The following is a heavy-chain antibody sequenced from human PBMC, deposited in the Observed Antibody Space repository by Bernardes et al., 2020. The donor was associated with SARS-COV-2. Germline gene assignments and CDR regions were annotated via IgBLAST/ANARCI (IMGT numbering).Heavy chain of an antibody. Sequence: SETLSLTCTVSGGSISSYYWSWIRQPPGKGLEWIGYIYYSGSTNYNPSLKSRVTISVDTSKNQFSLKLSSVTAADTAVYYCARHGAVPAAIVAFDIWGQGTMVTVSS. V-gene: IGHV4-59*08. CDR2: IYYSGST. CDR3: ARHGAVPAAIVAFDI. J-gene: IGHJ3*02. D-gene: IGHD2-2*01. CDR1: GGSISSYY.